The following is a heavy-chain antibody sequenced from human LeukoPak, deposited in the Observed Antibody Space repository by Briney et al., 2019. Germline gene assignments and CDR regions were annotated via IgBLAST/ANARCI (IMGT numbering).Heavy chain of an antibody. CDR2: IYYSGST. V-gene: IGHV4-59*01. D-gene: IGHD6-19*01. Sequence: PSETLSLTCTVSGGSISSYYWSWIRQPPGKGLEWIGYIYYSGSTNYNPSLKSRVTISVDTSKNQFSLKLSSVAAADTAVYYCARDGSGWYPAAFVIWGQGTMVTVSS. J-gene: IGHJ3*02. CDR1: GGSISSYY. CDR3: ARDGSGWYPAAFVI.